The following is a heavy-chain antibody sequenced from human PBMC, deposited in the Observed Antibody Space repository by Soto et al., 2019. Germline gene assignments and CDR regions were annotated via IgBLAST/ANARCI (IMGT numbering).Heavy chain of an antibody. CDR3: ARAPLYGGQAY. Sequence: EAQLVESGGGLVQPGGSLRLSCAASGFTVNSDYMTWVRQAPGKGLEWVSVIYSGGSTYYTDSVKGRFTISRDNSKNTLYLQMNSLRAEDTAVYYCARAPLYGGQAYWGQGTLVTVSS. J-gene: IGHJ4*02. CDR2: IYSGGST. D-gene: IGHD4-17*01. V-gene: IGHV3-66*01. CDR1: GFTVNSDY.